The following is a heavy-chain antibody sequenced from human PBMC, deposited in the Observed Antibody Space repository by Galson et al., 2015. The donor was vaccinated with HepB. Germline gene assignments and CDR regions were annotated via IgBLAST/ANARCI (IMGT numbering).Heavy chain of an antibody. J-gene: IGHJ4*02. D-gene: IGHD4-17*01. CDR1: GFTFSSYG. V-gene: IGHV3-30*18. Sequence: SLRLSCAASGFTFSSYGMHWVRQAPGKGLEWVAVISYDGSNKYYGDSVKGRFTISRDNSKNTLYLQMNSLRAEDTAVYYCAKNRDYGPTAFDYWGQGTLVTVSS. CDR3: AKNRDYGPTAFDY. CDR2: ISYDGSNK.